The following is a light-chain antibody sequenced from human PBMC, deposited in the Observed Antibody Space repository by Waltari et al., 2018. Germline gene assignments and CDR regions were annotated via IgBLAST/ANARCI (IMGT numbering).Light chain of an antibody. J-gene: IGLJ1*01. V-gene: IGLV2-8*01. Sequence: QSALTQPPSASGSPGQSVTISCTGSSSDVGGYNYVSWYQQHPGKAPKFILHEVTKRPSGVPDRFSGSKSGNMASLTVSGLQADDEADYYCMSYAGGNSWVFGTGTKVTVL. CDR2: EVT. CDR3: MSYAGGNSWV. CDR1: SSDVGGYNY.